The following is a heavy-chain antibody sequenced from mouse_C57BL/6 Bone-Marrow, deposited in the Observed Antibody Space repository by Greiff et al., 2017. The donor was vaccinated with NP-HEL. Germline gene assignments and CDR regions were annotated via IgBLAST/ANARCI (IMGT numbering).Heavy chain of an antibody. V-gene: IGHV5-17*01. CDR2: ISSGSSTI. CDR1: GFTFSDYG. Sequence: EVKLVESGGGLVKPGGSLKLSCAASGFTFSDYGMHWVRQAPEKGLEWVAYISSGSSTIYYADTVKGRFTISRDNAKNTLFLQMTSLRSDDTAIYYCARPIYDGYTWFAYWGQGTLVTVSA. D-gene: IGHD2-3*01. J-gene: IGHJ3*01. CDR3: ARPIYDGYTWFAY.